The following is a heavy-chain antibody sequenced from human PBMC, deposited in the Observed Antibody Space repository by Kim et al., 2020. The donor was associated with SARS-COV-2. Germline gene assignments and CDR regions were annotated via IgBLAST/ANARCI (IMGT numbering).Heavy chain of an antibody. D-gene: IGHD5-12*01. CDR3: ARDQGGYSGYGPYYYGMDV. Sequence: SETLSLTCTVSGGSISSYYWSWIRQPPGKGLEWIGYIYYSGSTNYNPSLKSRVTISVDTSKNQFSLKLSSVTAADTAVYYCARDQGGYSGYGPYYYGMDVWGQGTTVTVSS. V-gene: IGHV4-59*01. CDR2: IYYSGST. CDR1: GGSISSYY. J-gene: IGHJ6*02.